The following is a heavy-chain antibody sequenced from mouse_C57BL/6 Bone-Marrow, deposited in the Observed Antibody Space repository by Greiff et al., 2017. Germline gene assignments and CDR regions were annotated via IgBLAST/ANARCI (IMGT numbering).Heavy chain of an antibody. D-gene: IGHD3-2*02. V-gene: IGHV2-9-1*01. CDR2: IWTGGGT. Sequence: QVQLKQSGPGLVAPSQSLSITCTVSGFSLTSYSISWVRQPPGKGLEWLGVIWTGGGTNYNSALKSRLSISKDNSKSQVFLKMNSLQTDDTARYYCARAPQTAQATGYAMDYWGQGTSVTVSS. CDR3: ARAPQTAQATGYAMDY. J-gene: IGHJ4*01. CDR1: GFSLTSYS.